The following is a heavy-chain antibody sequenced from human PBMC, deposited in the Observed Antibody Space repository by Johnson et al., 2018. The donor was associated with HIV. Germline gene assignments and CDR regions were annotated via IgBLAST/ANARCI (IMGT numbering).Heavy chain of an antibody. D-gene: IGHD3-9*01. CDR2: LSGSGGST. V-gene: IGHV3-23*04. Sequence: EVQLVESGGGLVQPGGSLRLSCAASGFTFSSYAMSWVRQAPGKGLEWVSALSGSGGSTYSADSVKGRFTISRDNSKNTLYLQMNSLRAEDTAVYYCAKDFDRAYDAFDIWGQGTMVTVSS. CDR3: AKDFDRAYDAFDI. CDR1: GFTFSSYA. J-gene: IGHJ3*02.